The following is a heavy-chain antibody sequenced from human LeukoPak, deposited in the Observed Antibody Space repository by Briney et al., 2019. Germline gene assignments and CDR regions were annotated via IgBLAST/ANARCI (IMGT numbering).Heavy chain of an antibody. J-gene: IGHJ4*02. V-gene: IGHV4-59*01. Sequence: PSETLSLTCTVSGGSISSYYWSWIRQPPGKGLEWTGYIYYSGSTNYNPSLKSRVTISVDTSKNQFSLKLSSVTAADTAVYYCALVWSDYDSSGYQYYFDYWGQGTLVTVSS. D-gene: IGHD3-22*01. CDR1: GGSISSYY. CDR3: ALVWSDYDSSGYQYYFDY. CDR2: IYYSGST.